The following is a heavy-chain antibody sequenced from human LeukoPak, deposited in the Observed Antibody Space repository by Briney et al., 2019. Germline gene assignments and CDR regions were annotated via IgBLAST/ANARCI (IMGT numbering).Heavy chain of an antibody. CDR2: IYYSGTT. V-gene: IGHV4-39*01. D-gene: IGHD3-10*01. CDR3: ARQISDYYYYYMDV. J-gene: IGHJ6*03. CDR1: GGSISSSNYY. Sequence: SETLSLTCIVSGGSISSSNYYWGWIRQPPGKGLEWIGTIYYSGTTYYNSSLESRVTIFEDTSKNQFSLILTSVTAADTAVYYCARQISDYYYYYMDVWGKGTTVTVSS.